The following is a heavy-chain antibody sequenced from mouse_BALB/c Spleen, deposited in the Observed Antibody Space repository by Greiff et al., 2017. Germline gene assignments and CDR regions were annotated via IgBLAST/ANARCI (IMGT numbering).Heavy chain of an antibody. V-gene: IGHV2-9*02. CDR2: IWAGGST. Sequence: VKVVESGPGLVAPSQSLSITCTVSGFSLTSYGVHWVRQPPGKGLEWLGVIWAGGSTNYNSALMSSLSISKDNSKSQVFLKMNSLQTDDTAMYYCARSLYDYDYFDYWGQGTTLTVSS. J-gene: IGHJ2*01. D-gene: IGHD2-4*01. CDR3: ARSLYDYDYFDY. CDR1: GFSLTSYG.